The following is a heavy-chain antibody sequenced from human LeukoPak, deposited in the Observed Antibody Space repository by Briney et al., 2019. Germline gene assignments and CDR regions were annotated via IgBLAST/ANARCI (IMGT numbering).Heavy chain of an antibody. Sequence: GRSLRLSCAASGFTFSSYAMHWVRQAPGKGLEWVAVISYDGSNKYYADSVKGRFTISRDNSKNTLYLQMNSLRAEDTAVYYCARSTYYYDSSGASFDYWGQGTLVTVSS. J-gene: IGHJ4*02. V-gene: IGHV3-30-3*01. CDR3: ARSTYYYDSSGASFDY. D-gene: IGHD3-22*01. CDR2: ISYDGSNK. CDR1: GFTFSSYA.